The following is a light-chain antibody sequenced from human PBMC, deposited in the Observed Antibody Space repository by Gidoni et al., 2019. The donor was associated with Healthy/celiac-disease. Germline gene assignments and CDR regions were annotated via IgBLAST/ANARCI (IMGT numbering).Light chain of an antibody. J-gene: IGKJ4*01. V-gene: IGKV3D-11*01. CDR2: DAS. CDR1: QGVSSY. Sequence: EIVLTQSPATLSLSPGERATLSCRASQGVSSYLAWYQQRPGQAPRLLIYDASNRATGIPARFSGSGPGTDFTLTSSSLEPEDFAVYDCQQRSNWHLTFGGGTKVEIK. CDR3: QQRSNWHLT.